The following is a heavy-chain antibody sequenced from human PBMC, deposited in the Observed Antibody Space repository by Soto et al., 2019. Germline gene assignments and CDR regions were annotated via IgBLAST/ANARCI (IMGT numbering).Heavy chain of an antibody. D-gene: IGHD3-10*01. J-gene: IGHJ5*02. Sequence: PGGSLRLSCAASGFTFSSSWMSWVRQAPGKGLEWVANIKQDGSEKYYVDSVKGRFTISRDNPKNSLYLQMSSLRAEDTAVYYCARDGAFMVRGVIITKWFDPWGQGT. CDR2: IKQDGSEK. CDR1: GFTFSSSW. V-gene: IGHV3-7*04. CDR3: ARDGAFMVRGVIITKWFDP.